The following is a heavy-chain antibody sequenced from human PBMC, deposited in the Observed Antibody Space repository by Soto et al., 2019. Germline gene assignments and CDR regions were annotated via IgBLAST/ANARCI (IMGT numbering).Heavy chain of an antibody. Sequence: PSETLSLTCAVSGGSISTSNWWSWVRQPPGKGLEWIGEVYRTGSTNYNPSLESRLTISVDKSKNQFSLKLTSVTAADTAVYYCARESRSSRYDSSGYSQFCFFDLGGRGTLVTVS. J-gene: IGHJ2*01. CDR2: VYRTGST. CDR3: ARESRSSRYDSSGYSQFCFFDL. D-gene: IGHD3-22*01. CDR1: GGSISTSNW. V-gene: IGHV4-4*02.